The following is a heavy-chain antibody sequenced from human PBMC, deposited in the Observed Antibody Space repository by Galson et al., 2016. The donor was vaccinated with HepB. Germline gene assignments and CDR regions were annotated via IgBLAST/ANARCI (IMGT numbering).Heavy chain of an antibody. CDR2: IDPSDSYT. CDR1: GYRFSNNW. V-gene: IGHV5-10-1*01. Sequence: QSGAEVKKPGESLKISCKGSGYRFSNNWINWVRQMPGKGLEWMGRIDPSDSYTNYSPSFQGHVTIAADKSIITAYLEWSSLKASDTAMYYCARSHYDSGTYFYSYWYFDLWGRGTLVTVSS. CDR3: ARSHYDSGTYFYSYWYFDL. D-gene: IGHD3-22*01. J-gene: IGHJ2*01.